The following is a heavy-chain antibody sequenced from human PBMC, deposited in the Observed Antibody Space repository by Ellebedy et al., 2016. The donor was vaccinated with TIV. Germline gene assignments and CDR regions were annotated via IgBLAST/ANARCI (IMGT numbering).Heavy chain of an antibody. V-gene: IGHV3-48*03. CDR1: GFTFRSYE. D-gene: IGHD6-19*01. CDR3: STRGWLYYFDD. J-gene: IGHJ4*02. CDR2: ISSSGGTI. Sequence: PGGSLRLSCAASGFTFRSYEMSWVRQAPGKGLEWVLYISSSGGTIYSADSVKGRFAISRDNAKNSLYLQMNSLRAEDTAVYYCSTRGWLYYFDDWGQGTLVTVSS.